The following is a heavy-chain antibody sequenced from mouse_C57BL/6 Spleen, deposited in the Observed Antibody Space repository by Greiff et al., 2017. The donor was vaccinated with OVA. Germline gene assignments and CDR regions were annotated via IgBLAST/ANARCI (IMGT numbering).Heavy chain of an antibody. CDR3: AREGNYGDDVNAMDY. J-gene: IGHJ4*01. Sequence: QVQLQQPGAELVKPGASVKLSCKASGYTFTSYWMHWVKQRPGQGLEWIGMIHPNSGSTNYNEKFKSKATLTVDKSSSTAYMQLSSLTSEDSAVYYCAREGNYGDDVNAMDYWGQGTSVTVSS. CDR1: GYTFTSYW. V-gene: IGHV1-64*01. CDR2: IHPNSGST. D-gene: IGHD2-2*01.